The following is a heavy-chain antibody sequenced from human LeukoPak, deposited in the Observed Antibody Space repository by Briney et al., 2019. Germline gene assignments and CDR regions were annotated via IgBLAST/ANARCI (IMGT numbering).Heavy chain of an antibody. CDR1: GYTFTRYT. CDR3: ARDVNAAMEY. V-gene: IGHV7-4-1*02. D-gene: IGHD5-18*01. Sequence: ASVKVSCKASGYTFTRYTMSWVRQAPGQGLEWMGWINTNTGNPTYAQGFTGRFVFSLDTSVGTLYLQISSLKAEDTAVYYCARDVNAAMEYWGQGTLVTVSS. CDR2: INTNTGNP. J-gene: IGHJ4*02.